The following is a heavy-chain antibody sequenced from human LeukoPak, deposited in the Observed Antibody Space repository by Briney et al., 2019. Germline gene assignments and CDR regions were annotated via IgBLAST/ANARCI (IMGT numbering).Heavy chain of an antibody. CDR2: ISGSGGSP. V-gene: IGHV3-23*01. Sequence: GGSLRLSCAASGFTFSSYAMSWVRQAPGKGLEWVSAISGSGGSPSYADSVKGRFTISRDNSKNTVYLQMNSLRAEDTAVYYCAKDDSYCGGDCYSVLDNWGQGTLVTVSS. D-gene: IGHD2-21*02. J-gene: IGHJ4*02. CDR3: AKDDSYCGGDCYSVLDN. CDR1: GFTFSSYA.